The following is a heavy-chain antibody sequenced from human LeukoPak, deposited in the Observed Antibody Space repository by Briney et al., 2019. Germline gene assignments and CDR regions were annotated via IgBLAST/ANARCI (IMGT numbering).Heavy chain of an antibody. CDR2: INHSGST. CDR1: GGSFSGYY. D-gene: IGHD3-3*01. Sequence: PSETLSLTCAVYGGSFSGYYWSWIRHPPGKGLEWIGEINHSGSTNYNPSLKSRVTISLDTSKSQFSLKVRYVTAADTAVYYCARGLNDSWTGENYWGQGTLVTVSS. J-gene: IGHJ4*02. CDR3: ARGLNDSWTGENY. V-gene: IGHV4-34*01.